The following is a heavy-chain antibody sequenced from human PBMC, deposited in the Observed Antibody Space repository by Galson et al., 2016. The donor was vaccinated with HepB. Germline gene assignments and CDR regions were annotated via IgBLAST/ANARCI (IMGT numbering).Heavy chain of an antibody. V-gene: IGHV3-30*18. CDR2: TSSDGSND. J-gene: IGHJ5*02. CDR1: GVIFSDHA. Sequence: LRLSCAISGVIFSDHAMHWVRQAPGQGLEWVAVTSSDGSNDYYVDSVKGRFAISRDNSKNTLYLEMNSLRGEDTAVYYCGKGGTGIAVPVDLWGQGTLVTVSS. D-gene: IGHD1-1*01. CDR3: GKGGTGIAVPVDL.